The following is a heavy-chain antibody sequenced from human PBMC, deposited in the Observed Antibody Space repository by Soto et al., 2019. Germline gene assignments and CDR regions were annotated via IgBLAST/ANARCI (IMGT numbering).Heavy chain of an antibody. CDR2: MHSSGGT. V-gene: IGHV4-39*01. CDR3: AGVVVGATRQTGSDH. J-gene: IGHJ4*02. CDR1: TGSITSGDYF. D-gene: IGHD2-15*01. Sequence: QLLESGPGLVKPSETLSLTCTVSTGSITSGDYFWGWIRQPPGKGLEFIGSMHSSGGTYYSPSLKSRASISMDKSKNQFSLKLTSVTTADTAVYFCAGVVVGATRQTGSDHWGQGTLVTVS.